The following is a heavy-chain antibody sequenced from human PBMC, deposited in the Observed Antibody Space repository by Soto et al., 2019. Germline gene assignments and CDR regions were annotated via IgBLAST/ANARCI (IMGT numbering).Heavy chain of an antibody. Sequence: QVQLQESGPRLVKPSQTLSLTCTVSGGSIITGRYYWSWLRQPPGKGLEWIGYISYSGSTYYNPSLKSRVTSSLDTAKSQFSLKLTSVTAADTADYYCASNFWESSWAYFDYWGQGTLVTVSS. V-gene: IGHV4-30-4*01. CDR1: GGSIITGRYY. D-gene: IGHD3-10*01. J-gene: IGHJ4*02. CDR2: ISYSGST. CDR3: ASNFWESSWAYFDY.